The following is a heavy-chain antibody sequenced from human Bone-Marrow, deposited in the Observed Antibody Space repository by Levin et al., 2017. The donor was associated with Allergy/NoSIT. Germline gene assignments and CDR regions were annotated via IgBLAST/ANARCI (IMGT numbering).Heavy chain of an antibody. CDR2: INHSGST. V-gene: IGHV4-34*01. J-gene: IGHJ4*02. CDR3: ASRRETTGGFDY. CDR1: GGSFSGYY. Sequence: KTSETLSLTCAVYGGSFSGYYWSWIRQPPGKGLEWIGEINHSGSTNYNPSLKSRVTISVDTSKNQFSLKLSSVTAADTAVYYCASRRETTGGFDYWGQGTLVTVSS. D-gene: IGHD1-14*01.